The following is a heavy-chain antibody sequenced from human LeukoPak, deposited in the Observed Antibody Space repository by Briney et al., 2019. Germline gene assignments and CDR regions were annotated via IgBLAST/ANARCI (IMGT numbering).Heavy chain of an antibody. D-gene: IGHD1-26*01. CDR3: ARVLGSYAFDY. CDR2: ISSGGSDT. Sequence: GGSLRLSCAASGFTFSDYYMSWIRQAPGKGLEWVSYISSGGSDTNYADSVEGRFTISRDNTKNSLYLQMNSLRAEDTAVYYCARVLGSYAFDYWGQGILVTVSS. J-gene: IGHJ4*02. CDR1: GFTFSDYY. V-gene: IGHV3-11*06.